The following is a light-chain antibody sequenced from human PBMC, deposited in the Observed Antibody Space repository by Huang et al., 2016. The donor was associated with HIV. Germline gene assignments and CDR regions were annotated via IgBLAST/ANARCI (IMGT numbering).Light chain of an antibody. CDR3: QQYNDWPPLT. CDR1: PGVRTN. Sequence: VMKQSPASLSASPGARVTLSCRASPGVRTNLAWYQQKPGQAPTLLRFGASTRATGTPPRFSGSVSRTDFTLTITSLQSSDSASYYCQQYNDWPPLTFGGGTKVEI. V-gene: IGKV3D-15*01. CDR2: GAS. J-gene: IGKJ4*01.